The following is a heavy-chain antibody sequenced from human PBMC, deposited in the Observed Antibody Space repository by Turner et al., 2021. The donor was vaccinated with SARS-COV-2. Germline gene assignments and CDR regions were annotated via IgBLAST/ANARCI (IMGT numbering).Heavy chain of an antibody. D-gene: IGHD4-17*01. CDR3: ARDADYGGNPGGFDY. J-gene: IGHJ4*02. CDR2: IWYDGSNK. Sequence: QVQLAQSGGGVVQPGRSLRLSCAASGFTFSSYGMHWVRQAPGKGLEWVAVIWYDGSNKFYADSVKGRFTISRDNSKNTLYLQMNSLRAEYTAVYYCARDADYGGNPGGFDYWGQGTLVTVSS. CDR1: GFTFSSYG. V-gene: IGHV3-33*01.